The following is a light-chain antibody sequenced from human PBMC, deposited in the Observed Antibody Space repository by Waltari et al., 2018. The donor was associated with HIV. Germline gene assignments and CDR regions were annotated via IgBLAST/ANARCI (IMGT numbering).Light chain of an antibody. Sequence: PGERATLSCRASQSLSAFLAWYQQKPGQAPRLLIYDASNRATGIPARFSGRGSGTDFTLTISSLEPEDFAVYYCQQRSSWPLITFGQGTRLEIK. CDR1: QSLSAF. CDR3: QQRSSWPLIT. CDR2: DAS. V-gene: IGKV3-11*01. J-gene: IGKJ5*01.